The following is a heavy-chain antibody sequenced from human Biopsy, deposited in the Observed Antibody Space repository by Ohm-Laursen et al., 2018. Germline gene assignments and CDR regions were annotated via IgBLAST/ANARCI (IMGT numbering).Heavy chain of an antibody. CDR3: ARMDCSGGSCHYYSYGMDV. D-gene: IGHD2-15*01. V-gene: IGHV4-4*09. CDR1: GVSITAYY. Sequence: SETLSLTCTVSGVSITAYYWSWIRQPPGKGLEGIGNIHHSGSTNYNPSLKSRLTISVDTSKNHFSLKLSSVTAADTAVYYCARMDCSGGSCHYYSYGMDVWGQGTTVTVSS. CDR2: IHHSGST. J-gene: IGHJ6*02.